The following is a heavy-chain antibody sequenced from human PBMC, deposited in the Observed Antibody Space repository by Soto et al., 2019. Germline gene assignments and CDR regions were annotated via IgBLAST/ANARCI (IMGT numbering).Heavy chain of an antibody. Sequence: GGSLRLSCAASGFTVSTNYMPWVRQATGKGLEWVSAICTQHNTYYPDSVKGRFTISRENAKNSLYLQMNSLRAGDTAVYYCARQASYWHGGGGWIDPWGQGTLVTVSS. D-gene: IGHD2-8*02. V-gene: IGHV3-13*01. CDR3: ARQASYWHGGGGWIDP. J-gene: IGHJ5*02. CDR2: ICTQHNT. CDR1: GFTVSTNY.